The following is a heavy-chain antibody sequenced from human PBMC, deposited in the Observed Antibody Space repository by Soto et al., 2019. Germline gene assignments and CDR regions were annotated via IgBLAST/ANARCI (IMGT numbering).Heavy chain of an antibody. CDR2: IYPGDSDT. V-gene: IGHV5-51*01. CDR3: ARSRYCGGDCYSHDAFDI. D-gene: IGHD2-21*02. CDR1: GYSFTSYW. Sequence: PGESLKISCKGSGYSFTSYWIGWVRQMPGKGLEWMGIIYPGDSDTRYSPSFQGQVTISADKSISTAYLQWSSLKASDTAMYYCARSRYCGGDCYSHDAFDIWGQGTMVTV. J-gene: IGHJ3*02.